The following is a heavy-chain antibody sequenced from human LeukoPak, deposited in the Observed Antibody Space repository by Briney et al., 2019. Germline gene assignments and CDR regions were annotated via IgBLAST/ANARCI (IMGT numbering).Heavy chain of an antibody. CDR2: IDGPTFRT. CDR1: GFTFSNYA. Sequence: PGGSLRLSCAGSGFTFSNYAMHWVRQAPGKGLEWVLTIDGPTFRTHYADSVMGRFTISRDNSKNTLYLQMNSLRAEDTAVYFCTTWVGARFDFWGQGTLVTVSS. CDR3: TTWVGARFDF. D-gene: IGHD1-26*01. V-gene: IGHV3-23*01. J-gene: IGHJ4*02.